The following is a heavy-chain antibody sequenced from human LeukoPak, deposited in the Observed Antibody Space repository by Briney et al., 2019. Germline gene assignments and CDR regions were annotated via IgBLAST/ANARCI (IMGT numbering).Heavy chain of an antibody. V-gene: IGHV4-61*02. J-gene: IGHJ4*02. CDR2: IYTSGST. CDR1: GGSISSGSYY. CDR3: AGQGYDFWSGYRCYFDY. Sequence: SETLSLTCTVSGGSISSGSYYWSWIRQPAGKGLEWIGRIYTSGSTNYNPSLKSRVTISVDASKNQFSLKLSSVTAADTAVHYCAGQGYDFWSGYRCYFDYWGQGILVTVSS. D-gene: IGHD3-3*01.